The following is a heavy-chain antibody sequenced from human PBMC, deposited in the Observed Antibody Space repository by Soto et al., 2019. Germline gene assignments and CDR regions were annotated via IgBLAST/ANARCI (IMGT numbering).Heavy chain of an antibody. J-gene: IGHJ6*02. V-gene: IGHV1-69*01. CDR2: ISPIFGTA. CDR3: ARDIAYYYDSSGPDSRGYYGLDV. D-gene: IGHD3-22*01. Sequence: QVQLVQSGAEVKKPGSSVKVSCKASGGTFSSYAISWVRQAPGQGLEWMGGISPIFGTANYAQKFQGRVKITADESTSTADMELSSLRSEDTAVYYCARDIAYYYDSSGPDSRGYYGLDVWGQGTTVTVSS. CDR1: GGTFSSYA.